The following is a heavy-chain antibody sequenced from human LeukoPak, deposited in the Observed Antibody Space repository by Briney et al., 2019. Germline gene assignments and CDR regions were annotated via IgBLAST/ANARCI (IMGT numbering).Heavy chain of an antibody. CDR2: IRSKAYGGTT. CDR1: GFTFGDYA. Sequence: GRSLRLSCTASGFTFGDYAMSWVRQAPGKGLEWVGFIRSKAYGGTTEYAASVKGRFTISRDDSKSIAYLQMNSLKTEDTAVYYCTRDPLVVPAAIPHYFQHWGQGTLVTVSS. D-gene: IGHD2-2*02. J-gene: IGHJ1*01. CDR3: TRDPLVVPAAIPHYFQH. V-gene: IGHV3-49*04.